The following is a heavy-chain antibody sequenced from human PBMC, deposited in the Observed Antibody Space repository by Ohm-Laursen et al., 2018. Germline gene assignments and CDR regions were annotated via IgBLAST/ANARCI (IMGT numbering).Heavy chain of an antibody. CDR2: IYYSGIT. V-gene: IGHV4-59*12. CDR3: ARDPGRDDSSGLDY. Sequence: SDTLSLTCIVSGGSIISYYWSWIRQPPGKGLEWIGYIYYSGITNYNPSLKSRVTMSVDTSKNQFSLKLSSVTAADTAVYYCARDPGRDDSSGLDYWGQGTLVTVSS. J-gene: IGHJ4*02. CDR1: GGSIISYY. D-gene: IGHD3-22*01.